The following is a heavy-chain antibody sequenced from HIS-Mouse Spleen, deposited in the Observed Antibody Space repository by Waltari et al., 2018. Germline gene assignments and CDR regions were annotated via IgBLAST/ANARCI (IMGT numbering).Heavy chain of an antibody. J-gene: IGHJ3*02. CDR3: ARGYSSSSDAFDI. CDR1: GYTFPGHY. V-gene: IGHV1-2*02. Sequence: QVQLVQSGAEVKKPGASEKVSCKASGYTFPGHYMPWVRQAPGQGLEWMGWVHTNSGGTNEEQKFQGRVPMTRTTSISTAYMGLSRLRSDDTAVYYCARGYSSSSDAFDIWGQGTMVTVSS. CDR2: VHTNSGGT. D-gene: IGHD6-6*01.